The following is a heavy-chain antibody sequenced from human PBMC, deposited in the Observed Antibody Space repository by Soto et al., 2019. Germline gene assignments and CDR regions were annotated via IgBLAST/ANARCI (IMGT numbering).Heavy chain of an antibody. J-gene: IGHJ4*02. V-gene: IGHV3-74*01. CDR3: ARGGTVTTRWGLFDH. D-gene: IGHD4-17*01. Sequence: EVQLVESGGGLVQPGGSLRLSCAASGFTFSSFWMHWVRQTPGKGPVWVSRISTDGSSTGYADSVKGRFTISRDGAKNTLDQQVESLRAEDTAIYYCARGGTVTTRWGLFDHLGQGTLVTVSS. CDR1: GFTFSSFW. CDR2: ISTDGSST.